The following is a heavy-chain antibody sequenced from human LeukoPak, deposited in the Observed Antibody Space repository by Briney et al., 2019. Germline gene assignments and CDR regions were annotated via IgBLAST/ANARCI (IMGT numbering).Heavy chain of an antibody. CDR3: ARVRVVNDDDAFDI. CDR1: GGSISSYY. D-gene: IGHD3-3*01. J-gene: IGHJ3*02. V-gene: IGHV4-59*01. CDR2: IYYSGST. Sequence: PSETLSLTCTVSGGSISSYYWSWTRQPPGKGLEWIGYIYYSGSTNYNPSLKSRVTISVDTSKNQFSLKLSPVTAADTAVYYCARVRVVNDDDAFDIWGQGTMVTVSS.